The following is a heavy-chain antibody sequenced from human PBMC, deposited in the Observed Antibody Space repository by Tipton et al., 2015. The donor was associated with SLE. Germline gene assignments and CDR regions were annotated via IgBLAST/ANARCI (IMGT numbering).Heavy chain of an antibody. V-gene: IGHV4-61*02. J-gene: IGHJ4*02. CDR1: GGSISSGSYY. D-gene: IGHD6-13*01. CDR2: IYTSGST. CDR3: ASRGEDSSSAGDY. Sequence: TLSLTCTVSGGSISSGSYYWSWIRQPAGKGLEWIGRIYTSGSTNYNPSLKSRVTISVDTSKNQFSLKLSSVTAADTAVYYCASRGEDSSSAGDYLGQRTLVTVSS.